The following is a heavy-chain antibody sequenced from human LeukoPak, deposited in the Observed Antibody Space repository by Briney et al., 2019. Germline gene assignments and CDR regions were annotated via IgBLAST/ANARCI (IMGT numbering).Heavy chain of an antibody. J-gene: IGHJ6*02. CDR2: ISFDGSDK. Sequence: GGSLRLSCAASGFTFSSYSIHWVRQAPGKGLEWVAVISFDGSDKYYADSVKGRFTISRDKSQNMVFLQMKSLRLEDTAVYYCARGGIEELEYYYYGLDVWGQGTTVTVSS. V-gene: IGHV3-30-3*01. CDR3: ARGGIEELEYYYYGLDV. CDR1: GFTFSSYS. D-gene: IGHD1-1*01.